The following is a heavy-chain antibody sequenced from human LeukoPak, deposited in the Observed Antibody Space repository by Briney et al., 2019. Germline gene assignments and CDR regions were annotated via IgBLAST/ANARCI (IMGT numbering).Heavy chain of an antibody. CDR3: ARAEAVSGVLDY. Sequence: GGSLRLSCAASGFTVSSNYMSWVRQAPGKGLEWVSVIYSGGNTYYADSVKGRFTISRDNSKNTLYLQMNSLRAEDTAVYYCARAEAVSGVLDYWGQGTLVTVSS. CDR1: GFTVSSNY. D-gene: IGHD3-10*01. J-gene: IGHJ4*02. CDR2: IYSGGNT. V-gene: IGHV3-53*01.